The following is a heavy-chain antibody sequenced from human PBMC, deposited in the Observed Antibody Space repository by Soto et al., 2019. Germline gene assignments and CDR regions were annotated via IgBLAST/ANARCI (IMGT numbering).Heavy chain of an antibody. J-gene: IGHJ6*02. CDR3: ARGDIVVVVAAIVEFTPLYGMDV. CDR1: GGTFSSYA. V-gene: IGHV1-69*13. Sequence: SVKVSCKASGGTFSSYAISWVRQAPGQGLEWMGGIIPIFGTANYAQKFQGRVTITADESTSTAYMELSSLRSEDTAVYYCARGDIVVVVAAIVEFTPLYGMDVWGQGTTVTVSS. CDR2: IIPIFGTA. D-gene: IGHD2-15*01.